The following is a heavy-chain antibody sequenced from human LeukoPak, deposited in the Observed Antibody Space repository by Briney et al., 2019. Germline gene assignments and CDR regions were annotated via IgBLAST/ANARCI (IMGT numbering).Heavy chain of an antibody. CDR1: GFTFSGFG. V-gene: IGHV3-21*01. J-gene: IGHJ6*03. D-gene: IGHD2/OR15-2a*01. CDR3: ARGEFGDYYYFYMDV. CDR2: ITSSNNYI. Sequence: GGSLRLSCAASGFTFSGFGMHWVRQAPGKGLEWVSSITSSNNYIYYGDSVKGRFTISRDDAKNSLFLQMNSLRAEDAATYYCARGEFGDYYYFYMDVWGKGTTVTVSS.